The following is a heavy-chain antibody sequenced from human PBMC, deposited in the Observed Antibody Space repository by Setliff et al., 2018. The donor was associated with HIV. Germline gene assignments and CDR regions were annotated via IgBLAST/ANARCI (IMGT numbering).Heavy chain of an antibody. CDR2: IPHNGGT. CDR3: ARYSMLTTNFDY. CDR1: GYSIGSGSF. J-gene: IGHJ4*02. Sequence: PSETLSLTCAVSGYSIGSGSFWGWIRQPPGKGLEWIATIPHNGGTYYNPDPSLTGRVTISLDTSKNQFSLKLAFVTAADTAVYYCARYSMLTTNFDYWGQGTLVTVSS. D-gene: IGHD4-17*01. V-gene: IGHV4-38-2*01.